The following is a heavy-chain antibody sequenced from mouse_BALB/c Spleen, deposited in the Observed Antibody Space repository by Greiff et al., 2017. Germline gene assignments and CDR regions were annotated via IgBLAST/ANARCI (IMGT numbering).Heavy chain of an antibody. CDR2: IYPYNGGT. J-gene: IGHJ3*01. D-gene: IGHD1-1*01. CDR3: ARVLRSAWFAY. Sequence: EVQLQQSGPELVKPGASVKISCKASGYTFTDYNMHWVKQSHGKSLEWIGYIYPYNGGTGYNQKFKSKATLTVDNSSSTAYMELSSLTSEDSAVYYCARVLRSAWFAYWGQGTLVTVSA. V-gene: IGHV1S29*02. CDR1: GYTFTDYN.